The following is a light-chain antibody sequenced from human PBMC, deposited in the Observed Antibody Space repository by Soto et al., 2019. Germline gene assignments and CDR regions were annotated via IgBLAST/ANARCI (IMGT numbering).Light chain of an antibody. J-gene: IGKJ2*01. V-gene: IGKV1-5*03. CDR1: QSISNW. Sequence: DIQMTQSPSTLSASVGDRVTITYRASQSISNWLAWYQQKPGKAPKLLIYKASSLESGVPSRFSGSGSGTEFTLTISSLQPDDSATYYCQQYNSYSYTFGQGTKLEIK. CDR3: QQYNSYSYT. CDR2: KAS.